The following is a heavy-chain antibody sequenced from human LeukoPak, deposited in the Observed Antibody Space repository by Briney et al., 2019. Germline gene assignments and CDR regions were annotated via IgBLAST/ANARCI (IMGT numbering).Heavy chain of an antibody. J-gene: IGHJ6*03. CDR2: ISYDGSNK. V-gene: IGHV3-30*03. D-gene: IGHD1-26*01. CDR3: ARDQGGGSYLTNYYYYYMDV. CDR1: GFTFSSYS. Sequence: PGGSLRLSCAASGFTFSSYSMNWVRQAPGKGLEWVAVISYDGSNKYYADSVKGRFTISRDNSKNTLYLQMNSLRAEDTAVYYCARDQGGGSYLTNYYYYYMDVWGKGTTVTVSS.